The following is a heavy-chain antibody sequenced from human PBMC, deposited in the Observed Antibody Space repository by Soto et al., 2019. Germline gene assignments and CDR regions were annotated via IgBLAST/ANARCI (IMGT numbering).Heavy chain of an antibody. Sequence: GGSLGLSCAPSGFTFTAFGLHWVRQAPGKGLEWVAGISYNGNKKYYGASVKGRFTISRDNSKKILNLEMNSLRKEDSAVYFCAKPGGSQNGLNRFDSWGQGTLVTVSS. J-gene: IGHJ4*02. CDR1: GFTFTAFG. CDR3: AKPGGSQNGLNRFDS. V-gene: IGHV3-30*18. CDR2: ISYNGNKK. D-gene: IGHD3-10*01.